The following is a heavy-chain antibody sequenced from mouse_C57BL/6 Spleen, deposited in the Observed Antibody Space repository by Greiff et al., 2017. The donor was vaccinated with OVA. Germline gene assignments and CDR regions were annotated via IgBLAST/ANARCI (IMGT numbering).Heavy chain of an antibody. V-gene: IGHV5-17*01. Sequence: EVHLVESGGGLVKPGGSLKLSCAASGFTFSDYGMHWVRQAPEKGLEWVAYISSGSSTIYYADTVKGRFTISRDNAKNTLFLQMTSLRSEDTAMYYCARMDYRAWFAYWGQGTLVTVSA. D-gene: IGHD2-4*01. J-gene: IGHJ3*01. CDR1: GFTFSDYG. CDR2: ISSGSSTI. CDR3: ARMDYRAWFAY.